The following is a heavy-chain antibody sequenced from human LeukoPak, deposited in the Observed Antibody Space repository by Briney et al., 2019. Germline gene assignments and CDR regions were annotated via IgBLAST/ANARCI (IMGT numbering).Heavy chain of an antibody. CDR2: IYYSGST. J-gene: IGHJ3*02. V-gene: IGHV4-39*07. CDR3: ARDLGQQLDFDI. Sequence: SETLSLTCTVSGGSISSSSYYWGWIRQPPGKGLEWIGSIYYSGSTYYNPSLKSRVTISGDTSKNQFSLQLSSVTAADTAVYYCARDLGQQLDFDIWGQGTMVTVSS. D-gene: IGHD6-13*01. CDR1: GGSISSSSYY.